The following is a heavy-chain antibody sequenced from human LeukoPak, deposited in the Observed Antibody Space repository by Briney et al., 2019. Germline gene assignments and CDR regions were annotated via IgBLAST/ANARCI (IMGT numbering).Heavy chain of an antibody. CDR3: ARETLINVDAFDI. CDR2: INSDGSST. J-gene: IGHJ3*02. D-gene: IGHD3-16*01. CDR1: GFTLSSYW. Sequence: PGGSLRLSCAASGFTLSSYWTHWVRQAPGKGLVWVSRINSDGSSTGYADSVKGRFTISRDNAKNTLYLQMNSLRAEDTAVYYCARETLINVDAFDIWGQGTMVTVSS. V-gene: IGHV3-74*01.